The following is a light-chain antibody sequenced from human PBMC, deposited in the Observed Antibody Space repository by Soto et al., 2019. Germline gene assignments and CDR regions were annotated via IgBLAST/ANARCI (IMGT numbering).Light chain of an antibody. V-gene: IGKV1-39*01. CDR3: KQSYSTPWT. CDR2: AAS. J-gene: IGKJ1*01. Sequence: DIQMTQSPSSLSASVGDRVTITCPASQSISSYLNWYQQKPGKAPKLLIYAASSLQSGVPSRFSGSGSGTDFTLTIRSLQPEDFATYYCKQSYSTPWTFGQGTKVDI. CDR1: QSISSY.